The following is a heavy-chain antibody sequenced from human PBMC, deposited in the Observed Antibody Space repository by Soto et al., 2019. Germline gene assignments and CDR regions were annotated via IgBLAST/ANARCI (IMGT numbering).Heavy chain of an antibody. CDR3: ARERGVLSEAFDT. CDR2: TYYRSKWYN. Sequence: SQTLSLTCAISGDSVSSNSAAWNWLRLSPSRGLEWLGRTYYRSKWYNDYVVSVKSRITINPDTSKNQFSLQLNSVTPEDTAVYYCARERGVLSEAFDTWGQGTVVTVSS. V-gene: IGHV6-1*01. D-gene: IGHD3-10*01. CDR1: GDSVSSNSAA. J-gene: IGHJ3*02.